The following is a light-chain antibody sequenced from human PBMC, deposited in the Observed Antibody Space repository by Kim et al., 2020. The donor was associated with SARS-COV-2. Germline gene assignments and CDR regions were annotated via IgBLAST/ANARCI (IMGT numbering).Light chain of an antibody. CDR1: SLRTYY. V-gene: IGLV3-19*01. CDR2: GKY. J-gene: IGLJ2*01. Sequence: SSELTQDPAVSVALGQTVNITGQGDSLRTYYASWYQQKPGQAPVLVIYGKYNLPSGIPDRFSGSSAGNTASLTITGAQAEDEADYYCNSRDTSSNHHVVFGGGTQLTVL. CDR3: NSRDTSSNHHVV.